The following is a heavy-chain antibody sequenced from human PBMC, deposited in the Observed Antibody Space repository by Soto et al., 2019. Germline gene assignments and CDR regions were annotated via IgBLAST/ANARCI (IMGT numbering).Heavy chain of an antibody. CDR3: ARDPDDYIWGSYPAFDI. D-gene: IGHD3-16*02. Sequence: ASVKVSCKASGYTFTSYGISWVRQAPGQGLEWMGWISAYNGNTNYAQKLQGRVTMTTDTSTSTAYMELRSLRSDDTAVYYCARDPDDYIWGSYPAFDIWGQGTMVTVSS. CDR2: ISAYNGNT. CDR1: GYTFTSYG. V-gene: IGHV1-18*01. J-gene: IGHJ3*02.